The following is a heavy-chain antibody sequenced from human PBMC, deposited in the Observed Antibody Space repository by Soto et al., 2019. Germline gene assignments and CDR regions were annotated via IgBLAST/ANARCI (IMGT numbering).Heavy chain of an antibody. CDR3: ARDHAELGNSYYFDY. CDR2: IYYSGST. V-gene: IGHV4-30-4*01. D-gene: IGHD4-4*01. CDR1: GGSISSGDYY. J-gene: IGHJ4*02. Sequence: SETLSLTCTVSGGSISSGDYYWSWIRQPPGKGLEWIGYIYYSGSTYYNPSLKSRVTISVDTSKNQFSLKLSSVTAADTAVYYCARDHAELGNSYYFDYWGQGTLVTVSS.